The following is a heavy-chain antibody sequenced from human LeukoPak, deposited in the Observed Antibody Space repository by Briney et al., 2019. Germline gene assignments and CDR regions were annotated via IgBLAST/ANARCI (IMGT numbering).Heavy chain of an antibody. CDR2: ISGSGGST. CDR3: AKCSYGYYYYYYYMDA. D-gene: IGHD5-18*01. Sequence: PGGSLRLSCAASGFTFSSYAMSWVRQAPGKVLEWVSAISGSGGSTYYADSVKGRFTISRDNSKNTLYLQMNSLRAEDTAVYYCAKCSYGYYYYYYYMDAWGKGTTVTISS. CDR1: GFTFSSYA. J-gene: IGHJ6*03. V-gene: IGHV3-23*01.